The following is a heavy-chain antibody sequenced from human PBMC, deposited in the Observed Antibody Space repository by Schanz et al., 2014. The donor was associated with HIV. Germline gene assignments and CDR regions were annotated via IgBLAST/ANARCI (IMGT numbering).Heavy chain of an antibody. J-gene: IGHJ5*02. D-gene: IGHD1-26*01. CDR2: INPNSGDT. CDR1: GYTFTSFY. V-gene: IGHV1-2*02. Sequence: QVQLVQSGAEVKKPGASVKVACTTSGYTFTSFYVHWVRQAPGQGLEWLGWINPNSGDTKYAQKFQGRLSMTSETSIRTAHLELRSLTPDDTAVYYCARDGLGAVELRYNWLDPWGQGALVTVSS. CDR3: ARDGLGAVELRYNWLDP.